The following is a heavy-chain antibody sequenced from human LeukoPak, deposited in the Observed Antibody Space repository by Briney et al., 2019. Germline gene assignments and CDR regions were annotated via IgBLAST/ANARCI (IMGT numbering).Heavy chain of an antibody. CDR1: GFSFSDYA. Sequence: GGSLRLSCKTSGFSFSDYAVSWVRQAPGKGLEWIGFIRNKANGGTTEYAAPVKGRFTISRDDSKTIAHLQMSSLKTEDTAVYYCSRFYSSGWASGAFDIWGQGTMVTVSS. D-gene: IGHD3-22*01. V-gene: IGHV3-49*04. CDR3: SRFYSSGWASGAFDI. J-gene: IGHJ3*02. CDR2: IRNKANGGTT.